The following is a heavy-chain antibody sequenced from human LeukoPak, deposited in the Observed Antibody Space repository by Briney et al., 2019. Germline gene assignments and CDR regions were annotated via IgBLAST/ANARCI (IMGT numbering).Heavy chain of an antibody. J-gene: IGHJ4*02. CDR2: IYLGDSET. Sequence: GESLKISCKGSGYSSTSSWIGWVRQMPGKGLDWMGIIYLGDSETRYSPSFQGQVTISADKSINTAHLQWSSLKASDTAMYYCARHPSYTSGWPLDYWGQGTLVIVSS. D-gene: IGHD6-19*01. CDR1: GYSSTSSW. V-gene: IGHV5-51*01. CDR3: ARHPSYTSGWPLDY.